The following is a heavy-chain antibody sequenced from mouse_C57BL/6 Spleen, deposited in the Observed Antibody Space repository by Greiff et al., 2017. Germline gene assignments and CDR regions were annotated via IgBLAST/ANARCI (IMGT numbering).Heavy chain of an antibody. D-gene: IGHD1-1*01. CDR3: ARRVGVVSDWYFDV. V-gene: IGHV1-47*01. Sequence: QVHVKQSGAELVKPGASVTLSCKASGYTFTTYPIEWMKQTHGKSLEWIGNFHPYNNDTKYNEKFKVKATLTVEKSSSTVYLELSRLKSDDSAVYYCARRVGVVSDWYFDVWGTGTTVTVSS. J-gene: IGHJ1*03. CDR2: FHPYNNDT. CDR1: GYTFTTYP.